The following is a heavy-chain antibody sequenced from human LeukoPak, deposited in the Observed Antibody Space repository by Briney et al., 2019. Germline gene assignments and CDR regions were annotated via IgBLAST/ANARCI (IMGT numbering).Heavy chain of an antibody. D-gene: IGHD1-1*01. CDR1: GFTFSSYW. J-gene: IGHJ4*02. CDR3: AREQAGTTDY. V-gene: IGHV3-74*01. Sequence: GGSLRLSCVVSGFTFSSYWMHWVHQAPGNGLVWVSRINSDGSSTSYADSVKGRFTISRDNAKNTLYLQMNSLRAEDTAVYYCAREQAGTTDYWGQGTLVTVSS. CDR2: INSDGSST.